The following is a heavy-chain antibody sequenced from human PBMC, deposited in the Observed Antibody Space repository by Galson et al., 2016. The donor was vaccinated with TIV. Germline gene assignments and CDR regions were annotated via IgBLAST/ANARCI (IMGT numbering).Heavy chain of an antibody. CDR1: GGSISSSNW. V-gene: IGHV4-4*02. CDR2: IYHSGST. J-gene: IGHJ6*02. Sequence: ETLSLTCAVSGGSISSSNWWSWVRQPPGKGLEWIGEIYHSGSTNYNPPLKSRVTISVDKSKNQFSLKLSSVTAADTAVYYCARDSHYGPYYYGMDVWGQGTTVTVSS. D-gene: IGHD4-17*01. CDR3: ARDSHYGPYYYGMDV.